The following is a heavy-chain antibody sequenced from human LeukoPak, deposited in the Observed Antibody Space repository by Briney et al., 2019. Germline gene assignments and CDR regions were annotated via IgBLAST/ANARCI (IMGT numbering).Heavy chain of an antibody. J-gene: IGHJ4*02. CDR3: ARDGGDYYDSSGYYDY. CDR2: INPNSGGT. Sequence: ASVKVSCKASGYTFTGYYMHWVRQAPGQGLEWMGWINPNSGGTNYAQKFQGRATMTRDTSISTAYMELSRLRSDDTAVYYCARDGGDYYDSSGYYDYWGQGTLVTVSS. D-gene: IGHD3-22*01. CDR1: GYTFTGYY. V-gene: IGHV1-2*02.